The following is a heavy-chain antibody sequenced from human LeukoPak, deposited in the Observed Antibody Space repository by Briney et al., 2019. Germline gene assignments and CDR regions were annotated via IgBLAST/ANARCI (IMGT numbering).Heavy chain of an antibody. V-gene: IGHV3-9*01. CDR2: ISWNSGSI. CDR3: AKASRGYYDSSGLIDY. Sequence: GRSLRLSCAASGFTFDDYATHWVRQAPGKGLEWVSGISWNSGSIGYADSVKGRFTISRDNAKNSLYLQMNSLRAEDTALYYCAKASRGYYDSSGLIDYRGQGTLVTVSS. D-gene: IGHD3-22*01. CDR1: GFTFDDYA. J-gene: IGHJ4*02.